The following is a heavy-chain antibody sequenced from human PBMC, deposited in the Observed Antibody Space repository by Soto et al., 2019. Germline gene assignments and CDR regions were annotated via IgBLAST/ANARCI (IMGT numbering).Heavy chain of an antibody. D-gene: IGHD1-26*01. CDR3: ARGYSGSYFDF. V-gene: IGHV4-38-2*01. J-gene: IGHJ4*02. CDR1: VYSISVGYY. Sequence: SETLCLTCAVSVYSISVGYYWGWIRQPPGKGLEWIVSMYHSGSTYFNPSLKSRVTISVDSSKNHLSLKLTSVTAADTAVYFCARGYSGSYFDFCGQGTLVTVSS. CDR2: MYHSGST.